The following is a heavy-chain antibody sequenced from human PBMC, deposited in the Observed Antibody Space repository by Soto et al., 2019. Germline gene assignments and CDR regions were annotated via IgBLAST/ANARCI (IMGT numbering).Heavy chain of an antibody. J-gene: IGHJ6*03. CDR3: ARAQGYSSSKDYYYYYSFDV. V-gene: IGHV3-53*04. CDR2: IYSGGST. Sequence: GGSLRLSCAASGFTVSSNYMSWVRQAPGKGLEWVSVIYSGGSTYYADSVKGRFTISRHNSKNTMSLQMNSLRAEDTAVYYCARAQGYSSSKDYYYYYSFDVWGKGTTVTVSS. D-gene: IGHD6-13*01. CDR1: GFTVSSNY.